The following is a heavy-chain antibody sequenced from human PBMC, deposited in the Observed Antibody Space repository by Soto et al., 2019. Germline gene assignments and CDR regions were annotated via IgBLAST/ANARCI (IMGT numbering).Heavy chain of an antibody. CDR2: IYYSGST. CDR3: ARQEGSWPDY. V-gene: IGHV4-39*01. D-gene: IGHD6-13*01. CDR1: GGSISSSSYY. Sequence: SETLSLTCTVSGGSISSSSYYWGWIRQPPGKGLEWIGSIYYSGSTYYNPSLKSRVTISVDTSKNQFSLKLSSVTAADTAVYYCARQEGSWPDYWGQGTLVTVSS. J-gene: IGHJ4*02.